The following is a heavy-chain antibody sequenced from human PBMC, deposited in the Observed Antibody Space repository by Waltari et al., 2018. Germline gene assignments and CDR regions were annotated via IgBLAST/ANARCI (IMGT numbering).Heavy chain of an antibody. Sequence: QVQLVESGGGVVQPGGSLRLSCAASGFTFSSYGMHWVRQAPGKGLEWVAFIRYYGSNKYYAESVKGRFTISRDNSKNTLYLQMNSLRAEDTAVYYCAKPPYYYDSIDIWGQGTMVTVSS. D-gene: IGHD3-22*01. CDR1: GFTFSSYG. CDR3: AKPPYYYDSIDI. J-gene: IGHJ3*02. CDR2: IRYYGSNK. V-gene: IGHV3-30*02.